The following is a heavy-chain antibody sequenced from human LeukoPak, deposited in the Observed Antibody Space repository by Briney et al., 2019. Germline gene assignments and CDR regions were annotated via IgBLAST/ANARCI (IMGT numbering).Heavy chain of an antibody. CDR3: ARDYSGYDLLLFDY. CDR1: GYTFTGYY. CDR2: INSNSGGT. J-gene: IGHJ4*02. Sequence: GASVKVSCKASGYTFTGYYMHWVRQAPGQGLEWMGWINSNSGGTNYAQKFQGRVTMTRDTSIRTAYMELSRLRSDAPAMYYCARDYSGYDLLLFDYWGQGTLVTVSS. D-gene: IGHD5-12*01. V-gene: IGHV1-2*02.